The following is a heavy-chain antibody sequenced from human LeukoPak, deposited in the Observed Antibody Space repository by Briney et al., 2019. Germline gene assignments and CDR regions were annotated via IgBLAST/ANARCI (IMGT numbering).Heavy chain of an antibody. D-gene: IGHD6-13*01. J-gene: IGHJ3*02. CDR3: ARDYRSLAAGAGTAFDI. Sequence: GGSLRLSCAASGFTFSSYSVNWVRQAPGRGLEWVSSICSSSSYIYYADSVKGRFTISRDNAKNSLYLQMNSLRAEDTAVYYCARDYRSLAAGAGTAFDIWGQGTMVTVSS. CDR1: GFTFSSYS. V-gene: IGHV3-21*01. CDR2: ICSSSSYI.